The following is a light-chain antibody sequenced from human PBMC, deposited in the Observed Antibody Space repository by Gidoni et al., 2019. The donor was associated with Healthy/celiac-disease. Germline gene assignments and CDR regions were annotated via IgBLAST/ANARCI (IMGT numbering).Light chain of an antibody. CDR3: QQYGSSPRYS. J-gene: IGKJ2*03. CDR1: QSVSSSY. V-gene: IGKV3-20*01. CDR2: GAS. Sequence: EIVLTQSPGTLSLSPGERATLSCRPSQSVSSSYLAWYQQKPGQAPRLLIYGASSRATGIPDRFSGSGSGTDFTLTISRLEPEDFAVYYCQQYGSSPRYSFXQXTKLEIK.